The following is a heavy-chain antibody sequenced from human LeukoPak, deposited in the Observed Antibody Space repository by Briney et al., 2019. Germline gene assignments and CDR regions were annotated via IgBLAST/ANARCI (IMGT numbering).Heavy chain of an antibody. J-gene: IGHJ6*02. CDR2: ISAYNGNT. Sequence: ASVKVSCKASGYTFTSYGISWVRQAPGQGLEWMGWISAYNGNTNYAQKLQGRVTMTTDTSTSTAYMELRSLRSDDTAVYYCARDRGSYEYYYYYGMQVWGQGTTVTVSS. CDR1: GYTFTSYG. D-gene: IGHD1-26*01. V-gene: IGHV1-18*01. CDR3: ARDRGSYEYYYYYGMQV.